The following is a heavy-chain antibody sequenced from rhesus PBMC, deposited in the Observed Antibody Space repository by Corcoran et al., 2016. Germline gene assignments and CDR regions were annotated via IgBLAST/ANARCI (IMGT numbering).Heavy chain of an antibody. J-gene: IGHJ4*01. CDR2: INPKTGGT. Sequence: QVQLVQSGAEVKKPGSSVKVSCKAFGYTFSEYYMHWVRQPPGQGLEWVGEINPKTGGTNYEQKFQGRVSMTRDTSTSTAYMELSSLRSEDTAVYYCARRRVATVAATYWGQGVLVTVSS. CDR3: ARRRVATVAATY. CDR1: GYTFSEYY. D-gene: IGHD4-29*01. V-gene: IGHV1-138*01.